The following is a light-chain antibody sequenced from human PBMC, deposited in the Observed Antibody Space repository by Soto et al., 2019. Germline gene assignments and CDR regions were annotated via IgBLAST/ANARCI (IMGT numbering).Light chain of an antibody. Sequence: QSVLTQPPSVSAAPGQKVTISCSGTSSNIGDHYVSWYYQVPGTAPKLLIFANYKRLSGIPDRFSGSKSGTSATLDITGLQTGDEADYYCGTWDSRLSVSVFGGGTKVTVL. CDR2: ANY. CDR1: SSNIGDHY. V-gene: IGLV1-51*01. CDR3: GTWDSRLSVSV. J-gene: IGLJ2*01.